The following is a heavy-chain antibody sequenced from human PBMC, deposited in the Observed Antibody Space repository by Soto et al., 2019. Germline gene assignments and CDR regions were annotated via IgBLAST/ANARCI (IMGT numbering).Heavy chain of an antibody. CDR1: GFTFSSYE. J-gene: IGHJ6*02. D-gene: IGHD3-3*01. CDR3: ARSSLRLWSGKRETHSRLPANGMDV. Sequence: EVQLVESGGGLVQPGGSLRLSCAASGFTFSSYEMNWVRQAPGKGLEWVSYISSSGSTIYYADSVKGRFTISRDNAKNSLYLQINSLRAEDTAVYYCARSSLRLWSGKRETHSRLPANGMDVWGQGTTVTVSS. V-gene: IGHV3-48*03. CDR2: ISSSGSTI.